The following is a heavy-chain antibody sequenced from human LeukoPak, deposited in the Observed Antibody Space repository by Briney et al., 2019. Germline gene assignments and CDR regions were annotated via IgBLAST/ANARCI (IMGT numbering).Heavy chain of an antibody. J-gene: IGHJ4*02. CDR2: IIPIFGTA. V-gene: IGHV1-69*13. CDR3: ARDGGNYFDY. Sequence: SVKVSCKALQAPVNSYAISWVRQAPGQGLEWMGGIIPIFGTANYAQKLRGRVTITADGSTSTAYMELSSLRSEDTAVYYCARDGGNYFDYWGQGTLVTVSS. CDR1: QAPVNSYA.